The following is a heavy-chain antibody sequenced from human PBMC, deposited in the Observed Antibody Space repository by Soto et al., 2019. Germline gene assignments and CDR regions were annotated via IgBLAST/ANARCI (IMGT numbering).Heavy chain of an antibody. Sequence: ASVKVSCKASGYTFTSYGISWLRQSPGQGLEWMGWISAYNGNTNYAQKLQGRVTMTTDTSTSTAYMELRSLRSDDTAVYYCARDVKGYYDFWRHFTGDWFDPWGQGTLVTVSS. V-gene: IGHV1-18*01. CDR2: ISAYNGNT. CDR1: GYTFTSYG. J-gene: IGHJ5*02. CDR3: ARDVKGYYDFWRHFTGDWFDP. D-gene: IGHD3-3*01.